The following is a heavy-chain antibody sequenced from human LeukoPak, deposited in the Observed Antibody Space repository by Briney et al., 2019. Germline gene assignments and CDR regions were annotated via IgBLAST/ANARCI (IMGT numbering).Heavy chain of an antibody. CDR3: ARENCSGGSCYNHFDY. CDR2: MIPIFGTA. J-gene: IGHJ4*02. D-gene: IGHD2-15*01. Sequence: SVTVSCKASGGAFSSYAISWVRQAPGQGLEWMGGMIPIFGTANYAQKFQGRVTITADESTSTAYMELSSLRSEDTAVYYCARENCSGGSCYNHFDYWGQGTLVTVSS. V-gene: IGHV1-69*01. CDR1: GGAFSSYA.